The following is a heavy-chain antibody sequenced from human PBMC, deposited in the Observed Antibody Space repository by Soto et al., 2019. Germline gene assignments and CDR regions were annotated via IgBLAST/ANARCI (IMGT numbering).Heavy chain of an antibody. CDR2: ISYDARNK. J-gene: IGHJ4*02. V-gene: IGHV3-30-3*01. D-gene: IGHD2-2*01. CDR3: ARGYSSSSAAFDY. Sequence: QVQLVESGGGVVQPGRSLRLSCAASGFTFSSYAMHWVRQAPGKGLGWVAIISYDARNKYYADSVKGRFTISRDNSKNPLYRQMNSLRAEETAVYYCARGYSSSSAAFDYWGQGTLVPVSS. CDR1: GFTFSSYA.